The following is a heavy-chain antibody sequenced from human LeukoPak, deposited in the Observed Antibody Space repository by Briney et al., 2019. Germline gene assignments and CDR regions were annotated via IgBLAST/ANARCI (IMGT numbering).Heavy chain of an antibody. J-gene: IGHJ4*02. Sequence: GGSLRLSCEDSGFTFRSYEMNWVRQAPGKGLEWIAYLSSSGSAFSYADSVKGRFTISRDSSKNTLYLQMNSLRAEDTAVYYCASEIIFGSFDYWGQGTLVTVSS. D-gene: IGHD3-3*01. CDR2: LSSSGSAF. V-gene: IGHV3-48*03. CDR3: ASEIIFGSFDY. CDR1: GFTFRSYE.